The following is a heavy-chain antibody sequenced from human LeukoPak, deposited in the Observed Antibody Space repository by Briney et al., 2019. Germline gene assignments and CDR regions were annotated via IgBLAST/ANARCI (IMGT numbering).Heavy chain of an antibody. CDR3: AKDMGSGWYGFDY. J-gene: IGHJ4*02. D-gene: IGHD6-19*01. CDR1: GFTFSSYE. V-gene: IGHV3-48*03. CDR2: ISSSGSTI. Sequence: GGSLRLSCAASGFTFSSYEMNWVRQAPGKGLEWVSYISSSGSTIYYADSVKGRFTISRDNAKNSLYLQMNSLRAEDTALYYCAKDMGSGWYGFDYWGQGTLVTVSS.